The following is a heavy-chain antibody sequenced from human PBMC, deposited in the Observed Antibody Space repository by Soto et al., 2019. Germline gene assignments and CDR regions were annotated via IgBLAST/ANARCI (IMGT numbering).Heavy chain of an antibody. J-gene: IGHJ4*02. D-gene: IGHD2-21*02. V-gene: IGHV1-46*01. CDR1: GYTFTSYY. CDR3: ARSSCSGGDCYPDY. Sequence: QVQLVQSGAEVKKPGASVKVSCKASGYTFTSYYMHWVRQAPGQGLEWMGIINPSGGSTNYAPKSKGRVTITRDTSTSTVYMELSSLRSEDTAVYYCARSSCSGGDCYPDYWAQGTLVTVSS. CDR2: INPSGGST.